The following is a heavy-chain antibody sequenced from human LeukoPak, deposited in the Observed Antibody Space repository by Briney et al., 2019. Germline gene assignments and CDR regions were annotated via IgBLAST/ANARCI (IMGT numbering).Heavy chain of an antibody. Sequence: PGGSLRLSCAASGFTFDDYAMHWVRQAPGKGLEWVSLISGDGGSTYYADSVKGRFTISRDNSKNSLYLQMNSLRTEDTALYYCANLRAVAGVDYWGQGTLVTVSS. CDR1: GFTFDDYA. J-gene: IGHJ4*02. CDR3: ANLRAVAGVDY. D-gene: IGHD6-19*01. CDR2: ISGDGGST. V-gene: IGHV3-43*02.